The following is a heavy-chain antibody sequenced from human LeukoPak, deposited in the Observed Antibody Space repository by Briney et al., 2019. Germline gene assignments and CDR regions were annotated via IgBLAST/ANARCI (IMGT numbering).Heavy chain of an antibody. CDR1: GFTVSSNY. CDR2: IYSGGST. D-gene: IGHD3-22*01. CDR3: AKGGDYDSSGSKRDPYYFDY. Sequence: PGGSLRLSCAASGFTVSSNYMSWVRQAPGKGLEWVSVIYSGGSTYYADSVKGRFTISRDNSKNTLYLQMNSLRAEDTAVYYCAKGGDYDSSGSKRDPYYFDYLGQGTLVTVSS. V-gene: IGHV3-66*02. J-gene: IGHJ4*02.